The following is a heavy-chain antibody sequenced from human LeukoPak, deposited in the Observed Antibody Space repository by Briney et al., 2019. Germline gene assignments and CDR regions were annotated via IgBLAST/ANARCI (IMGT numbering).Heavy chain of an antibody. V-gene: IGHV1-2*02. CDR2: INPNSGGT. CDR3: ARGGDGYNWLKAFDI. CDR1: GYTFTGQY. Sequence: ASVKVSCKTSGYTFTGQYLHWVRQAPGQGLEWMGWINPNSGGTKSAQKFQGRVIMTRDTSISTAYMELSRLRSDDTAVYYCARGGDGYNWLKAFDIWGQGTMVTVSS. J-gene: IGHJ3*02. D-gene: IGHD5-24*01.